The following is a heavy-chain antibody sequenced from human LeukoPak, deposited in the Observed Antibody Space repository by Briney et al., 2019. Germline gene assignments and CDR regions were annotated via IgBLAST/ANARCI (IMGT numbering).Heavy chain of an antibody. CDR3: ATRGGSGWYEG. Sequence: LSLSCAAYGGSFSGYYWSWLRQAPGKGLEWVSYISTTGTYTNYADSVKGRFTISRDNGKKSLYLQMNSLRAEDTAVYYCATRGGSGWYEGWGQGTLVTVSS. CDR2: ISTTGTYT. D-gene: IGHD6-19*01. V-gene: IGHV3-11*06. CDR1: GGSFSGYY. J-gene: IGHJ4*02.